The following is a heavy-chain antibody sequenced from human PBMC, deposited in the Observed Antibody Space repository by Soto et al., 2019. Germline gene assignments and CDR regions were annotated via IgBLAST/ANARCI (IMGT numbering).Heavy chain of an antibody. J-gene: IGHJ4*02. D-gene: IGHD3-22*01. CDR1: GSTFTRNY. Sequence: GASVKVSCKASGSTFTRNYMHWVRQAPGQGLEWMGIINPSGDSTSYEQKFQGRVTMTRDTSTRTVYMELSSLRSDDTAVYFCARAPRYYYDSSGYYRDDYWGQGTLVTVSS. V-gene: IGHV1-46*01. CDR2: INPSGDST. CDR3: ARAPRYYYDSSGYYRDDY.